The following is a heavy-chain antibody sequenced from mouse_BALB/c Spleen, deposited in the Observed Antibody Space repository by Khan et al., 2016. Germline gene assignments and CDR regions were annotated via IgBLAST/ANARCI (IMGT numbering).Heavy chain of an antibody. Sequence: EVELVESGGGLVQPGGSRKLSCAASGFTFSNFGMHWVRQAPEKGLEWVAFISSGSSTIYYADTVKGRFTVSRDNPKNTPFLQMTSLGSEDTAMXCCGRGDFWGQGTTLTVSS. V-gene: IGHV5-17*02. CDR3: GRGDF. CDR2: ISSGSSTI. J-gene: IGHJ2*01. CDR1: GFTFSNFG.